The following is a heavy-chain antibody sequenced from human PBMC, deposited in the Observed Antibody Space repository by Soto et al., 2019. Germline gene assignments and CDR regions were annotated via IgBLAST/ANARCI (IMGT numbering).Heavy chain of an antibody. Sequence: TLSLTCTVSGGSISSGGYYWSWIRQHPGKGLEWIGYIYYSGSTYYNPSLKSRVTISVDTPKNQFSLKLSSVTAADTAVYYCARFGYYYDSSGYLYYFDYWGQGTLVTVSS. CDR3: ARFGYYYDSSGYLYYFDY. V-gene: IGHV4-31*03. CDR2: IYYSGST. J-gene: IGHJ4*02. D-gene: IGHD3-22*01. CDR1: GGSISSGGYY.